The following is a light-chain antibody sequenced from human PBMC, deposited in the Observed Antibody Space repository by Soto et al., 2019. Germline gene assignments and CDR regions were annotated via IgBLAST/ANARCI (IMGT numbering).Light chain of an antibody. J-gene: IGLJ2*01. CDR1: SSDVGDYNY. CDR3: SSYTSSTTLVV. Sequence: QSALTQPASVSGSPGQSITISCTGTSSDVGDYNYVSWHQHHPGKAPKVLIYDVTNRPSRVSNRFSGSKSGNTASLTISGLQAEDEADYYCSSYTSSTTLVVFGGGTKLTVL. V-gene: IGLV2-14*03. CDR2: DVT.